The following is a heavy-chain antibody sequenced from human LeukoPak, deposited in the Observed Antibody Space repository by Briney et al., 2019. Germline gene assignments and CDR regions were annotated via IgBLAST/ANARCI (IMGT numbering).Heavy chain of an antibody. CDR3: ARSSGWYFPFDY. CDR2: IIPIFGTA. J-gene: IGHJ4*02. CDR1: GGTFSSYA. Sequence: SVKVSCKASGGTFSSYAISWVRQAPGQGLEWMGGIIPIFGTANYAQNFQGRVTITADESTSTAYMELSSLRSEDTAVYYCARSSGWYFPFDYWGQGTLVTVSS. D-gene: IGHD6-19*01. V-gene: IGHV1-69*01.